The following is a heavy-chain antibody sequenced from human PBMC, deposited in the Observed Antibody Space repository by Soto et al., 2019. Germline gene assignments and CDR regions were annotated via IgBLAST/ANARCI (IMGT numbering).Heavy chain of an antibody. D-gene: IGHD2-21*01. J-gene: IGHJ4*02. CDR2: IYYRGST. Sequence: PSETLSLTCTVSGGPVSSSSFYWSWIRQSPGKGLEWIGHIYYRGSTNYNPSLKSRVTMSADTSKNQFSLKLSSVTAADTAVFYCAREDQIVGSLDYWGQGILVTVSS. CDR1: GGPVSSSSFY. CDR3: AREDQIVGSLDY. V-gene: IGHV4-61*01.